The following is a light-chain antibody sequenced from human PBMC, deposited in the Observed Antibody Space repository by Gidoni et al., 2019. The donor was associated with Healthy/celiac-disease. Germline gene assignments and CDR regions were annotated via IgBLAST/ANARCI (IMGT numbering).Light chain of an antibody. CDR2: GAS. V-gene: IGKV3-20*01. Sequence: EIVLTQSPCTMTLSPGERATLSCRASQSVSSSYLAWYQQKPGQAPRLLIYGASSRATGIPDRFSGSGSGTDFTLTISRLEPEDFAVYYCQQYGSSPGTFXQXTKLEIK. CDR1: QSVSSSY. CDR3: QQYGSSPGT. J-gene: IGKJ2*01.